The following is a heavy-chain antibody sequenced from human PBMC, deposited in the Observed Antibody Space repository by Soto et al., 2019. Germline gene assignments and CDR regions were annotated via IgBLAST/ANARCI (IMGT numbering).Heavy chain of an antibody. V-gene: IGHV3-9*01. CDR1: GFTFDDYA. CDR2: ISWNSDNT. D-gene: IGHD4-17*01. CDR3: ARTTWGYGEPLDS. J-gene: IGHJ4*02. Sequence: EVHLVESGGGVAQPGGCLRLSCATSGFTFDDYAMHWVRQAPGKGLEWVSGISWNSDNTGYADSVKGRFTISRDNAKRSLFQKMNSWRSEDTAFYFCARTTWGYGEPLDSWGQGTLVTVSS.